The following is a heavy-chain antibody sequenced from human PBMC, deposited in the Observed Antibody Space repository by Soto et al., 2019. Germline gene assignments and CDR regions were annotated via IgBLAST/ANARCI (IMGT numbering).Heavy chain of an antibody. J-gene: IGHJ6*02. V-gene: IGHV3-48*02. D-gene: IGHD3-22*01. CDR2: ISSSSSTI. CDR3: ARGAVAAAYYYDSSGYYFNYYYYGMDV. Sequence: GGSLRLSCAASGFTFSSYSMNWVRQAPGKGLEWVPYISSSSSTIYYADSVKGRFTISRDNVKNSLYLQMNSLRDEDTAVYYCARGAVAAAYYYDSSGYYFNYYYYGMDVWGQGTTVTVSS. CDR1: GFTFSSYS.